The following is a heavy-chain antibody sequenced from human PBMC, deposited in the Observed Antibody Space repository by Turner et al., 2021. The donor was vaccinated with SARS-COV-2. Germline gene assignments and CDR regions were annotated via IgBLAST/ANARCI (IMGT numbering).Heavy chain of an antibody. Sequence: QVQLVQSGAEVKKPGASVKVSCKLSGYTLTELSMYWVRQAPGKGLEWMGCFDPEDGETIYAQNFQGRVTMTEDTSTDTAYMELSSLRSEDTAVYFCATGYQLRVNWFDPWGHGTLVTVSS. CDR3: ATGYQLRVNWFDP. CDR2: FDPEDGET. CDR1: GYTLTELS. V-gene: IGHV1-24*01. J-gene: IGHJ5*02. D-gene: IGHD2-2*01.